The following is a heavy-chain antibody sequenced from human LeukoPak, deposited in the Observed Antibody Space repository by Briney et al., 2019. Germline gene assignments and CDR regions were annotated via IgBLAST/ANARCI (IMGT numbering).Heavy chain of an antibody. Sequence: PGGSPRLSCAASGFTFSAYWMTWVRQAPGKGLEWVSNIKEDGSREYYVDSVKGRFTISRDNAKNSLYLQLDSLTADDKSVYYCARDRTAYAAYVSWGQGTLVTVSS. CDR1: GFTFSAYW. D-gene: IGHD2-21*01. V-gene: IGHV3-7*01. CDR2: IKEDGSRE. CDR3: ARDRTAYAAYVS. J-gene: IGHJ1*01.